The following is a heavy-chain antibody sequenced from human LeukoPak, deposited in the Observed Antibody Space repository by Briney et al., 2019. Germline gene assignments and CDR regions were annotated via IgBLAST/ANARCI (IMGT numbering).Heavy chain of an antibody. CDR2: ISGHGGST. CDR1: GFTFDDYA. V-gene: IGHV3-43*02. CDR3: AKPIQLWFGVQP. J-gene: IGHJ1*01. Sequence: PGGSLRLSCAASGFTFDDYAMQWVRQAPGKGLEWVSLISGHGGSTYYADSVKGRLTISRDNSKNSLYLQMNSLRTEDTALYYCAKPIQLWFGVQPSGPGALVTASP. D-gene: IGHD5-18*01.